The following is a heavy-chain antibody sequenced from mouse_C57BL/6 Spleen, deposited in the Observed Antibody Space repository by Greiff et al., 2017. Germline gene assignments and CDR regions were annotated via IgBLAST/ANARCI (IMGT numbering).Heavy chain of an antibody. CDR1: GYTFTEYT. V-gene: IGHV1-62-2*01. CDR2: FYPGSGSI. CDR3: ARHEGPLYYGSSYFDY. D-gene: IGHD1-1*01. J-gene: IGHJ2*01. Sequence: QVQLKESGAELVKPGASVKLSCKASGYTFTEYTIHWVKQRSGQGLEWIGWFYPGSGSIKYNEKFKDKATLTADKSSSTVYMELSRLTSEDSAVYLCARHEGPLYYGSSYFDYWGQGTTLTVSS.